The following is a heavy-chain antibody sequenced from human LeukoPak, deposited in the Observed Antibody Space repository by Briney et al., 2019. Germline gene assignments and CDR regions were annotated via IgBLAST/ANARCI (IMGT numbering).Heavy chain of an antibody. CDR2: IYSSVST. J-gene: IGHJ4*02. CDR3: AYSGSYGHLGY. Sequence: PSETLSLTCTVSGGSISSNAYYWAWISQPPGNGLEWIGSIYSSVSTYYNPSLKSRVTISVDTSKNQFSLRLSSVTAADTALYYCAYSGSYGHLGYWGQGIPVTVSS. CDR1: GGSISSNAYY. D-gene: IGHD1-26*01. V-gene: IGHV4-39*01.